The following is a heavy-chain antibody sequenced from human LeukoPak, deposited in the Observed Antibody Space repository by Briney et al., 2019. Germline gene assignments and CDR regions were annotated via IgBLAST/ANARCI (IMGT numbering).Heavy chain of an antibody. J-gene: IGHJ5*02. Sequence: SETLSLTCTVSGGSISSYYWSWIRQPPGKGLEWIGYIYYSGSTNYNPSLKSRVTISVDTSKNQFSLKLSSVTAADTAVYYCARRGYGSGSYYLKYNWLDPWGQGTLVTVSS. CDR1: GGSISSYY. CDR3: ARRGYGSGSYYLKYNWLDP. D-gene: IGHD3-10*01. CDR2: IYYSGST. V-gene: IGHV4-59*12.